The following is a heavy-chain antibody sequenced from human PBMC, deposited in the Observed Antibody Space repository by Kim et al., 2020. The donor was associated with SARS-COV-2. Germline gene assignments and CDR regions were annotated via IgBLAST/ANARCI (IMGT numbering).Heavy chain of an antibody. Sequence: ASVKVSCKASGYTFTSYGISWVRQAPGQGLEWMGWISAYNGNTNYAQKLQGRVTMTTDTSTSTAYMELRSLRSDDTAVYYCARVAADDYSNFYFDYWGQGTLVTVSS. CDR3: ARVAADDYSNFYFDY. J-gene: IGHJ4*02. CDR1: GYTFTSYG. D-gene: IGHD4-4*01. CDR2: ISAYNGNT. V-gene: IGHV1-18*04.